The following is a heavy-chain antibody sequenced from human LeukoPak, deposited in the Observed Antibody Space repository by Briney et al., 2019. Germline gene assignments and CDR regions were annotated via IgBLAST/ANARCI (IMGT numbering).Heavy chain of an antibody. Sequence: GGSLRLSCAASRFTFSSYWMSWVRQAPGKGLEWVANIKQDGSEKYYVDSVKGRFTISRDNAKNSLYLQMNSLRAEDTAVYYCARDYYDFWSGYYYYYYMDVWGKGTTVTVSS. J-gene: IGHJ6*03. D-gene: IGHD3-3*01. CDR2: IKQDGSEK. V-gene: IGHV3-7*01. CDR3: ARDYYDFWSGYYYYYYMDV. CDR1: RFTFSSYW.